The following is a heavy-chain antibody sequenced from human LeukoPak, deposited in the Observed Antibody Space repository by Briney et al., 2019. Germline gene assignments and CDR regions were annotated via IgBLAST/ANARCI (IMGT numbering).Heavy chain of an antibody. Sequence: PGGSLRLSCAASGFTFSSYGMHWVRQAPGKGLEWVGFIRSKAYGGTTEYAASVKGRFTISRDDSKSIAYLQMNSLKTEDTAVYYCTRERDIAAAGTPYWGQGTLVTVSS. CDR1: GFTFSSYG. J-gene: IGHJ4*02. V-gene: IGHV3-49*04. CDR3: TRERDIAAAGTPY. CDR2: IRSKAYGGTT. D-gene: IGHD6-13*01.